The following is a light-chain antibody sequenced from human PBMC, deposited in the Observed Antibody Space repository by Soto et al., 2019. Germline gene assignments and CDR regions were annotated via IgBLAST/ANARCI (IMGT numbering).Light chain of an antibody. J-gene: IGKJ1*01. V-gene: IGKV3-20*01. CDR1: QTIASNF. CDR3: QQYARSPRT. CDR2: NAA. Sequence: IVLTQSPGTLSLSPGERASLSCRASQTIASNFIAWYQQRPGQAPRLLIYNAASRATGVPARFSGSGSGTDFSLTITRAEPDDVAVYYCQQYARSPRTFGQGTKLEMK.